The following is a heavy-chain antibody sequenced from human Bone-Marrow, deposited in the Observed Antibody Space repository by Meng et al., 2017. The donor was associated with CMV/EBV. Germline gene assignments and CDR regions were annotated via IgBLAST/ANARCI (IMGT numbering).Heavy chain of an antibody. V-gene: IGHV3-30*14. CDR2: ISYDGSNK. Sequence: GESLKISCAAPGFTFSSYAMHWVRQAPGKGLEWVAVISYDGSNKYYADSVKGRFTISRENAKNSLYLQMNSLRAGDTAVYYCARDNRGSLLPWGQGTLVTVSS. J-gene: IGHJ5*02. CDR1: GFTFSSYA. CDR3: ARDNRGSLLP. D-gene: IGHD1-26*01.